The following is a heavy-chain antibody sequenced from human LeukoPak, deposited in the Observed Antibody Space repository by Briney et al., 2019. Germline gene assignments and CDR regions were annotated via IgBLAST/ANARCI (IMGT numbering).Heavy chain of an antibody. CDR2: INSDGSST. CDR3: ARRSSGSPPYYFGY. D-gene: IGHD1-26*01. Sequence: PGGSLRLSCAASGLTLSSYWMRWVRQAPGKGLVWVSRINSDGSSTSYADSVKGRFTISRDNAKNTLYLQMNSLRAEDTAVYYCARRSSGSPPYYFGYWGQGTLVTVSS. CDR1: GLTLSSYW. J-gene: IGHJ4*02. V-gene: IGHV3-74*01.